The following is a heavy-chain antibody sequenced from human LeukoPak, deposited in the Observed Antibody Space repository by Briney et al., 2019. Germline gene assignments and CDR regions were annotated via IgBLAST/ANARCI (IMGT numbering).Heavy chain of an antibody. Sequence: SETLSLTCTVSGGSISSYYWSWIRQPPGKGLEWIGYIYYSGSTNYNPSLKSRVTISVDTSKNQFSLKLSSVTAADTAVYYCATTAGTNYYYYYMDVWGKGTTVTVSS. J-gene: IGHJ6*03. CDR1: GGSISSYY. V-gene: IGHV4-59*01. CDR2: IYYSGST. D-gene: IGHD2-8*01. CDR3: ATTAGTNYYYYYMDV.